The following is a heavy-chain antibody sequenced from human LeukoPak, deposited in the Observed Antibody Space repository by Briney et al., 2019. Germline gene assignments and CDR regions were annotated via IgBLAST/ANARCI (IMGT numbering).Heavy chain of an antibody. CDR1: GFTFSSYA. D-gene: IGHD1-26*01. J-gene: IGHJ3*02. Sequence: GGSLRLSCAASGFTFSSYAMHWVRQAPGKGLEWVAVISYDGSNKYYADSVKGRFTISRDNSKNTLYLQMNSLRAEDTAVYYCARDRSIVGAFDIWGQGTMVTVSS. CDR3: ARDRSIVGAFDI. V-gene: IGHV3-30-3*01. CDR2: ISYDGSNK.